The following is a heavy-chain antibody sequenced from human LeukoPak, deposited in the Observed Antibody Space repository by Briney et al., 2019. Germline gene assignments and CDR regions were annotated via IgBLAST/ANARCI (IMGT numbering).Heavy chain of an antibody. CDR1: KFTFSNYA. CDR3: ASETRGSYSEY. CDR2: IRYDASNS. Sequence: PGGSLRLSCTASKFTFSNYAMTWVRQAPGKGLEWVAYIRYDASNSYYADSVKGRFTISRDNSKNTLYLKLNSLRAENTAVYYCASETRGSYSEYLGQGTLVTVSS. D-gene: IGHD1-26*01. J-gene: IGHJ4*02. V-gene: IGHV3-30*02.